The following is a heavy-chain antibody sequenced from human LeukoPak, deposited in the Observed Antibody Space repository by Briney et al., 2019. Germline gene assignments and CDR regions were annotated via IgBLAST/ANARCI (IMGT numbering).Heavy chain of an antibody. CDR3: ARDYCRTTSCLES. D-gene: IGHD2-2*01. J-gene: IGHJ4*02. Sequence: PGRSLRLSCAASGFTFNSYGMFWVRQAPGKGLEWVAFIWPDGSNKLYGDSVKGRFTISRDNSKNTVYLQMNSLRAEDTAVYYRARDYCRTTSCLESWGQGTLVTVSS. CDR1: GFTFNSYG. CDR2: IWPDGSNK. V-gene: IGHV3-33*01.